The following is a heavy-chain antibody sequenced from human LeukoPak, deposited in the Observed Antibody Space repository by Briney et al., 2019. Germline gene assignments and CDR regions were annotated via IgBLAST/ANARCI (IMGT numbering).Heavy chain of an antibody. CDR3: AREDQTYYYGSGSYY. J-gene: IGHJ4*02. Sequence: GGSLRLSCVTSGFSFSIYTLNRVRQAPGKGLEWVSGISDSSNYIYYADSVKGRFTISRDNAKNSRYLQMNSLRAEDTAVYYCAREDQTYYYGSGSYYWGQGTLVTVSS. CDR1: GFSFSIYT. CDR2: ISDSSNYI. V-gene: IGHV3-21*01. D-gene: IGHD3-10*01.